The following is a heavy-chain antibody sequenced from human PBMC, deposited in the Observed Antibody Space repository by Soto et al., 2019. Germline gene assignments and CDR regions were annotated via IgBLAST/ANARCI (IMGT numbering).Heavy chain of an antibody. CDR1: GFTFSSYA. D-gene: IGHD5-12*01. Sequence: GGSLRLSCAASGFTFSSYAMNWVRQAPGKGLEWVSVISGSGSSTYYADSVKGRFTISRDNSKNTLYLQMNSLRAEDTAVYYCASQYGGYGWFDTWGQGTPVTVSS. J-gene: IGHJ5*02. CDR2: ISGSGSST. CDR3: ASQYGGYGWFDT. V-gene: IGHV3-23*01.